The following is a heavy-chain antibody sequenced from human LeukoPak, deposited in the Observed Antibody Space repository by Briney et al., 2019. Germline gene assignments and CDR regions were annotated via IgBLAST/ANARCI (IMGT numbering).Heavy chain of an antibody. J-gene: IGHJ4*02. V-gene: IGHV1-18*01. D-gene: IGHD5-18*01. CDR3: ARTTTHLWTHADY. CDR2: ISTSNANT. Sequence: ASVKVSCKTSGYTFSSYSVTWVRQAPGQGLEWMGWISTSNANTNYAQNFQGRVTMTTDTSTSTVYMELRSLRSDDTAVYYCARTTTHLWTHADYWGQGTLVTVSS. CDR1: GYTFSSYS.